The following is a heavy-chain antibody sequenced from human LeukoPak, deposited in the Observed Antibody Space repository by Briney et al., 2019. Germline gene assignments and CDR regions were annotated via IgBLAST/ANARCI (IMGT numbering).Heavy chain of an antibody. V-gene: IGHV4-59*01. Sequence: PSETLSLTCTVSGGSTSSYYWSWIRQPRGKGLECIGYIYYSGSTNYNPSLKSRVTISVDTSKNQFSLKLSSVTAADTAVYYCARDIDSSGYYWAYWGQGTLVTVSS. D-gene: IGHD3-22*01. CDR1: GGSTSSYY. CDR2: IYYSGST. J-gene: IGHJ4*02. CDR3: ARDIDSSGYYWAY.